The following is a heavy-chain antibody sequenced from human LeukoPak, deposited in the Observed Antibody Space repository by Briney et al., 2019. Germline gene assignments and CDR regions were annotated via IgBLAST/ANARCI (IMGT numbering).Heavy chain of an antibody. CDR2: ISPYNGNT. D-gene: IGHD3-9*01. J-gene: IGHJ4*02. CDR3: ARDSPQLNYDILTGYYNRTFDY. CDR1: GYTFTSYG. Sequence: ASVKVSCKASGYTFTSYGISWVRQAPGQGLEWMGWISPYNGNTNYAQKLQGRVTMTTDTSTSTAYMELRSLRFDDTAVYYCARDSPQLNYDILTGYYNRTFDYWGQGTLVTVSS. V-gene: IGHV1-18*04.